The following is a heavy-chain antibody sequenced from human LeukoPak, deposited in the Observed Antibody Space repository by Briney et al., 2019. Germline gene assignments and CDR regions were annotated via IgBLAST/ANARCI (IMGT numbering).Heavy chain of an antibody. J-gene: IGHJ5*02. CDR1: GGTFSSYA. D-gene: IGHD2-21*02. V-gene: IGHV1-69*04. CDR2: IIPILGIA. CDR3: ARGPASVVVTNNWFDP. Sequence: SVKVSCKASGGTFSSYAISWVRQAPGQGLEWMGRIIPILGIANYAQKFQGRVTITADKSTSTAYMELSSLRSEDTAVYYCARGPASVVVTNNWFDPWGQGTLATVSS.